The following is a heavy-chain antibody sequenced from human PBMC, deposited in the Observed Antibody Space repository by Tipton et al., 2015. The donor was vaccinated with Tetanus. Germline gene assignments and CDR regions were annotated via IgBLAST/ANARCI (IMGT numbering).Heavy chain of an antibody. CDR1: GGSISSSSYY. CDR2: IYYSGST. D-gene: IGHD2-2*01. Sequence: TLSLTCTVSGGSISSSSYYWGWIRQPPGKGLEWIGSIYYSGSTYYNPSLKSRVTISVDTSKNQFSLKLSSVTAADTAVYYCATLDHCSSTSCSDYWGQGTLVTVSS. V-gene: IGHV4-39*01. CDR3: ATLDHCSSTSCSDY. J-gene: IGHJ4*02.